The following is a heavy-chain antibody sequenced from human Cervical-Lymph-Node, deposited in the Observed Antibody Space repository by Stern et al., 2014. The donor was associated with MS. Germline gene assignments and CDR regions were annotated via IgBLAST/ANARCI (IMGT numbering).Heavy chain of an antibody. CDR2: ISWNSAAI. CDR1: GFTFDDYA. CDR3: AKSPRGQFFYYYPMDV. Sequence: EVQLVESGGGLVQPGRSLRLSCVASGFTFDDYAMHWVRHVPGRGLEWVSGISWNSAAIGYADSVKGRFTISRDNAKNSLYLQMNSLRAEDTALYYCAKSPRGQFFYYYPMDVWGQGTTVTVSS. D-gene: IGHD3-10*01. V-gene: IGHV3-9*01. J-gene: IGHJ6*02.